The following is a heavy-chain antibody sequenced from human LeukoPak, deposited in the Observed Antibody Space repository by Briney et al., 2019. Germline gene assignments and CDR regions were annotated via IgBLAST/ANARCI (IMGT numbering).Heavy chain of an antibody. V-gene: IGHV1-46*01. CDR3: ARDRRVRGYYDFWSGWDYYYMDV. J-gene: IGHJ6*03. Sequence: TSVKVSCKASGYTFTSYYMHWVRQAPGQGLEWMGIINPRGGSTSYAQKFQGRVTMTRDMSTSTVYMELSSLRSEDTAVYYCARDRRVRGYYDFWSGWDYYYMDVWGKGTTVTVSS. CDR2: INPRGGST. CDR1: GYTFTSYY. D-gene: IGHD3-3*01.